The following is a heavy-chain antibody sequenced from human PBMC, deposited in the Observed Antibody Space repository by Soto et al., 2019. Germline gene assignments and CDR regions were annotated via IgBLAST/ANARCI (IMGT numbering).Heavy chain of an antibody. Sequence: PSETLSLTCAVSGGSITSGNCAWSWIRQSPGQGLEWIGYIYQGGSAFYNPSLKPRVTIFLDRSKNQFSLNLTSVTAADTAVYYCARSFYGVDLWGQGTPVTVSS. V-gene: IGHV4-30-2*06. CDR1: GGSITSGNCA. CDR2: IYQGGSA. J-gene: IGHJ6*02. CDR3: ARSFYGVDL.